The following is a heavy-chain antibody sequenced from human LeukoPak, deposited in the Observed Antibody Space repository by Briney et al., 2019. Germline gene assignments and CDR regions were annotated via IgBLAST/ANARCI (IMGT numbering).Heavy chain of an antibody. CDR3: ARGIAGEWLLI. CDR1: GNSISNYY. V-gene: IGHV4-59*01. CDR2: LYFSGST. J-gene: IGHJ4*02. D-gene: IGHD3-3*01. Sequence: SETLSLTCTASGNSISNYYWSWIRRPPGKGLEWIGYLYFSGSTNYNPSLKSRVTISVDTPKNQFSLKLSSVTAADTAMYYCARGIAGEWLLIWGRGTLVSVS.